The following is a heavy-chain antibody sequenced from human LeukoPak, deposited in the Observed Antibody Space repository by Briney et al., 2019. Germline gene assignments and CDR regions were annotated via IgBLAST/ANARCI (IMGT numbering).Heavy chain of an antibody. CDR3: AKARTGYSSSCDY. CDR2: ISGSGGST. Sequence: QPGGSLRLSCAASGFTFSSYAMSWVRQAPGKGLEWVSAISGSGGSTYYADSVKGRFTIFRDNSKNTLYLQMNSLRAEDTAVYYCAKARTGYSSSCDYWGQGTLVTVSS. CDR1: GFTFSSYA. D-gene: IGHD6-13*01. J-gene: IGHJ4*02. V-gene: IGHV3-23*01.